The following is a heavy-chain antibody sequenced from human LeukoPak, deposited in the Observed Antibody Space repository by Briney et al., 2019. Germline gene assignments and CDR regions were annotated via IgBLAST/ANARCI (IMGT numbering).Heavy chain of an antibody. V-gene: IGHV4-59*01. CDR2: IYFSGST. Sequence: SETLSLTCTVSGGSINSYYWSWIRQPPGKGLEWIGYIYFSGSTNYNPSLKSRVTISLDTSKNQFSLKLSSVTAADTAVYYCARAEVLPDFYDTSGGFDYWGQGTLVTVSS. CDR1: GGSINSYY. CDR3: ARAEVLPDFYDTSGGFDY. J-gene: IGHJ4*02. D-gene: IGHD3-22*01.